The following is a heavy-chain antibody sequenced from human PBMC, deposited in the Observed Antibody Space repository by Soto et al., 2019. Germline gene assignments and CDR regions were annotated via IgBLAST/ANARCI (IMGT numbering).Heavy chain of an antibody. Sequence: GGSLRLSCAASGFAFSTYAMTWVRQAPGKGLEWVSVISGSGGSSYYAASVKGRFIISRDYAKNTVYLQMNNLRAEDTAVYYCARAGVTPHFFDYWGQGTLVTVS. J-gene: IGHJ4*02. CDR1: GFAFSTYA. V-gene: IGHV3-23*01. D-gene: IGHD3-3*02. CDR3: ARAGVTPHFFDY. CDR2: ISGSGGSS.